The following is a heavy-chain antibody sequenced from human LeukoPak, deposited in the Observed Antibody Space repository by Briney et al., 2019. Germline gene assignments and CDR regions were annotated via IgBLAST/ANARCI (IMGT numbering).Heavy chain of an antibody. CDR3: VRDPDALDF. Sequence: GGSLRLSCAASGLIFSSYSMNWVREAPGKGVEWVAYIRSSGRVIYYADSVRGRFTISRENDKNSLYLQMKSLRDDDSAVYYCVRDPDALDFWGQGTPVTVSS. V-gene: IGHV3-48*02. CDR1: GLIFSSYS. J-gene: IGHJ4*02. CDR2: IRSSGRVI.